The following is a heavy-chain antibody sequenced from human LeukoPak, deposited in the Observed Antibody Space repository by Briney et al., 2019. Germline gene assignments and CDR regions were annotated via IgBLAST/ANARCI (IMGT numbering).Heavy chain of an antibody. V-gene: IGHV3-30*14. D-gene: IGHD2-21*01. CDR2: VASDGRDK. CDR1: GFTFSNYA. CDR3: AGDLGKIADYYFDY. Sequence: GGSLRLSCAASGFTFSNYAFHWVRQAPGKRLEWVAVVASDGRDKHFADSVKGRFTISRDDSKNTLYLQMNSLRPEDTAVYFCAGDLGKIADYYFDYWGQGSLVTVSS. J-gene: IGHJ4*02.